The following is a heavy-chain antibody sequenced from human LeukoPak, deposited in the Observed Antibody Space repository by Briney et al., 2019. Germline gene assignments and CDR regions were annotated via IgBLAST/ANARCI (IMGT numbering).Heavy chain of an antibody. J-gene: IGHJ3*02. CDR1: GYTYANYG. V-gene: IGHV1-18*01. D-gene: IGHD2-2*01. Sequence: ASVKVSCKTSGYTYANYGITWVRQAPGQGLEWMGWISNKNGHTNYAQKFQGRVSMTTDTSTSTVYMDLTSLRSDDTAVYYCARTWDLYCSSTSCYAFDIWGQGTMVTVSS. CDR2: ISNKNGHT. CDR3: ARTWDLYCSSTSCYAFDI.